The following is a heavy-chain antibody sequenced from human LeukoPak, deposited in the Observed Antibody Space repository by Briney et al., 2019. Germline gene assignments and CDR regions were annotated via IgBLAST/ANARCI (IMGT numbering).Heavy chain of an antibody. Sequence: GGSLRLSCAASGFTFSSYWMSWVRQAPGKGLEWGANIKQDGSEKYYVDSVKGRFTISRDNAKKSLYLQMNSLRDEDTAVYYCAREVVGYFDWLLWEEGYFDYWGQGTLVTVSS. J-gene: IGHJ4*02. CDR1: GFTFSSYW. CDR2: IKQDGSEK. CDR3: AREVVGYFDWLLWEEGYFDY. V-gene: IGHV3-7*01. D-gene: IGHD3-9*01.